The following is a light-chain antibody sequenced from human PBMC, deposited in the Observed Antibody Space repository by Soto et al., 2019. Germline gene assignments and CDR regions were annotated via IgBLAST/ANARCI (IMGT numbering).Light chain of an antibody. CDR1: QSVTTK. Sequence: EIVMTQSPSILSLSPGETATLSCRASQSVTTKLAWYQQRPGQAPRLLIYDTSTRATGIPARFSGSGSATEFTLTISSLQSEDFAVYYCQQYNNWPPITFGQGTRLEIK. CDR2: DTS. CDR3: QQYNNWPPIT. V-gene: IGKV3-15*01. J-gene: IGKJ5*01.